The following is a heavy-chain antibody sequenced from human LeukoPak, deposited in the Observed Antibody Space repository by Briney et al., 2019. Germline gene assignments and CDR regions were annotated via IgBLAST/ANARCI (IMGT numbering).Heavy chain of an antibody. J-gene: IGHJ4*02. Sequence: SETLSLTCTVSGVSISSYYWNWIRQAPGKGLEWIGYIYYTGDTNFNPSLKSRVTISLDTSKNHFSLKLTSVTAADTAVYYCTRHPRIIAGNPYFDYWGQGTVVTVSS. D-gene: IGHD6-13*01. CDR3: TRHPRIIAGNPYFDY. V-gene: IGHV4-59*08. CDR1: GVSISSYY. CDR2: IYYTGDT.